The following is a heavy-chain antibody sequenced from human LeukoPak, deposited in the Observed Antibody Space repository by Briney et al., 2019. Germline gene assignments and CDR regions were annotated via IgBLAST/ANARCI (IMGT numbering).Heavy chain of an antibody. CDR1: GFTFSSYI. CDR2: ISSSGSTI. CDR3: ARGYYYDGGVFDY. J-gene: IGHJ4*02. Sequence: GGSLRLSCAASGFTFSSYIMNWVRQAPGKGLEWVSYISSSGSTIYYADSVKGRFTISRDNAKNSLYLQMNSLRAEDTAVYYCARGYYYDGGVFDYWGQGTLVTVSS. V-gene: IGHV3-48*04. D-gene: IGHD3-10*02.